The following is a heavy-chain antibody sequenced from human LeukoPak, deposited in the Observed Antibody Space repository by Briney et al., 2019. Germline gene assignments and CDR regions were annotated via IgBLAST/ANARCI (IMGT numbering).Heavy chain of an antibody. CDR2: INHSSTT. CDR3: AGVGGITSFGGASITPNYYMDV. D-gene: IGHD3-3*01. J-gene: IGHJ6*03. Sequence: SETLSLTCAVSGSSISSCYFWGRTRQPPGKGLEWIGSINHSSTTSYNPSLKSRITTSVDTSKNQLSLNVTSVTAENTAVYYCAGVGGITSFGGASITPNYYMDVWGEGTTVIVSS. V-gene: IGHV4-38-2*01. CDR1: GSSISSCYF.